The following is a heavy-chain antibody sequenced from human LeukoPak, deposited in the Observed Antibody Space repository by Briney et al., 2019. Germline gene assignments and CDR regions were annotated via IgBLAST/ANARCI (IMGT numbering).Heavy chain of an antibody. D-gene: IGHD6-13*01. J-gene: IGHJ3*02. CDR1: GYIFSNYF. Sequence: GESLKISCETSGYIFSNYFIGWVRQMPGQGPEWMGIIYPGDSETRYTPSFQGHVTISADKSISTAYLHWSSLKASDTAMYFCARPRAAAAGRPYGFDIRGQGTMVTVSS. V-gene: IGHV5-51*01. CDR3: ARPRAAAAGRPYGFDI. CDR2: IYPGDSET.